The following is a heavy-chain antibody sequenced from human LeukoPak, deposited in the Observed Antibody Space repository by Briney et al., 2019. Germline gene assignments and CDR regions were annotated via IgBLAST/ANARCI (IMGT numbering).Heavy chain of an antibody. D-gene: IGHD2-2*01. Sequence: PGGSLRLSCAASGFTFANYVTHWVRQAPGKGLEWVAVTSPDEGLKFYGDSVKGRFTISRDNSKNTLYLQMNSLRAEDTAVYYCAKVAVVVPAAMVLDYWGQGTLVTVSS. J-gene: IGHJ4*02. CDR2: TSPDEGLK. V-gene: IGHV3-30*04. CDR1: GFTFANYV. CDR3: AKVAVVVPAAMVLDY.